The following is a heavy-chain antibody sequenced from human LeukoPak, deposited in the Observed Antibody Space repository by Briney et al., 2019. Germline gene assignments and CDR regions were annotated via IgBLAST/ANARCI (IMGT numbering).Heavy chain of an antibody. CDR3: ARGPPYSSGCPDY. Sequence: RGSLRLSCVASGFTFSSYWMHWVRQAPGKGLVWISRINSDGTSKNYAGSVKGRFTISRDNAKNTLYLQMNSLRAEDTAVYYCARGPPYSSGCPDYWGQGNLVTVSS. V-gene: IGHV3-74*01. J-gene: IGHJ4*02. CDR1: GFTFSSYW. D-gene: IGHD6-19*01. CDR2: INSDGTSK.